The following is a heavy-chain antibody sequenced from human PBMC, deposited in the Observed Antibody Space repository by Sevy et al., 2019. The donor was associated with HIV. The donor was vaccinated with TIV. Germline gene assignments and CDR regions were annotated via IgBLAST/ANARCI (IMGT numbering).Heavy chain of an antibody. D-gene: IGHD3-10*01. V-gene: IGHV1-8*03. CDR3: ARGLYGSGSYYRKRGESYYYYMDV. Sequence: ASVKVSCKASGYTFTSYDISWVRQATGQGLEWMGWMNPNSGNTGYAQKFQGRVTITRNTSISTAYMELSSLRSVDTAVYYCARGLYGSGSYYRKRGESYYYYMDVWGKGTTVTVSS. CDR1: GYTFTSYD. J-gene: IGHJ6*03. CDR2: MNPNSGNT.